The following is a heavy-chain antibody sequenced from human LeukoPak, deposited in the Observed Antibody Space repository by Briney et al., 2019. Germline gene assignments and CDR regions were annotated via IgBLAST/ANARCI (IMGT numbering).Heavy chain of an antibody. Sequence: ASVTVSCTASGYTVTSYGISWVRQAPGQGLEWMGWISAYNGNTNYAQKLQGRVTMTTDTSTSTAYMELRSLRSDDTAVYYCARGGIAVAGGWGDFDYWGQGTLVTVSS. J-gene: IGHJ4*02. CDR3: ARGGIAVAGGWGDFDY. CDR1: GYTVTSYG. CDR2: ISAYNGNT. V-gene: IGHV1-18*01. D-gene: IGHD6-19*01.